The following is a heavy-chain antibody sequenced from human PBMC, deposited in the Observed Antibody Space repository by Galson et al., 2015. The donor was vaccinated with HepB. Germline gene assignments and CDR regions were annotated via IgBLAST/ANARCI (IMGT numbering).Heavy chain of an antibody. CDR3: ARVHTIFGVVILKGSWFDP. Sequence: SVTVSCKASGGTFSSYAISWVRQAPGQGLEWMGGIIPTFGTANYAQKFQGRVTITADKSTSTAYMELSSLRSEDTAVYYCARVHTIFGVVILKGSWFDPWGQGTLVTVSS. D-gene: IGHD3-3*01. CDR2: IIPTFGTA. CDR1: GGTFSSYA. J-gene: IGHJ5*02. V-gene: IGHV1-69*06.